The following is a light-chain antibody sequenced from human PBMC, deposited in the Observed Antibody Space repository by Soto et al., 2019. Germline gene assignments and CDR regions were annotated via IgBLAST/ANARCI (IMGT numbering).Light chain of an antibody. V-gene: IGKV3-20*01. J-gene: IGKJ5*01. Sequence: EIVLTQSPGTLSLSPGERATLSCRASQSVSSIYFAWYQQKPGQAPRPLIYGASSRATAIPDRFSGSGSGTDFTLTISRLEPEDFAVYYCQQFGTSPPSTFGQGTRLEIK. CDR3: QQFGTSPPST. CDR2: GAS. CDR1: QSVSSIY.